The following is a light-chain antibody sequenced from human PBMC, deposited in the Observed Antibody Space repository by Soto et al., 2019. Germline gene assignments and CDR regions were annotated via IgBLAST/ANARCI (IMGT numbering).Light chain of an antibody. Sequence: QPVLTQSPSASASLGASVKLTCTLSSGHSSYAIAWHRQQPDKGPRYLMRLNSAGSHSKGDGIPDRFSGSSSGAERYLTISSLQSEDEADYYCQTWGTGYAVFGGGTKLTVL. V-gene: IGLV4-69*01. CDR1: SGHSSYA. CDR2: LNSAGSH. J-gene: IGLJ2*01. CDR3: QTWGTGYAV.